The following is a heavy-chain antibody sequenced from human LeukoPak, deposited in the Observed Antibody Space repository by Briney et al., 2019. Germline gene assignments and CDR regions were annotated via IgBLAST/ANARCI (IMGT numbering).Heavy chain of an antibody. CDR1: GGSFSGYY. D-gene: IGHD3-22*01. CDR3: ARVKGYYDSRDAFDI. CDR2: INHSGST. J-gene: IGHJ3*02. V-gene: IGHV4-34*01. Sequence: SETLSLTCAVYGGSFSGYYWSWIRQPPGKGLEWIGEINHSGSTNYNPSLKSRVTISVDTSKNQSSLKLSSVTAADTAVYYCARVKGYYDSRDAFDIWGQGTMVTVSS.